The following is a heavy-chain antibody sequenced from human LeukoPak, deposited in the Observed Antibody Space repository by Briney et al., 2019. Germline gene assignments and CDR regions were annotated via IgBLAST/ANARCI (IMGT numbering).Heavy chain of an antibody. CDR3: AKVRAYYYDSSGYYYLDY. J-gene: IGHJ4*02. D-gene: IGHD3-22*01. CDR2: ISGSGGST. CDR1: GFTFSSYA. V-gene: IGHV3-23*01. Sequence: GGSLRLSCAASGFTFSSYAMSWVRQAPGKGLEWVSAISGSGGSTYYADSVKGRFTISRDNSKNTLYLQMNSVRAEDTAVYYCAKVRAYYYDSSGYYYLDYWGQGTLVTVSS.